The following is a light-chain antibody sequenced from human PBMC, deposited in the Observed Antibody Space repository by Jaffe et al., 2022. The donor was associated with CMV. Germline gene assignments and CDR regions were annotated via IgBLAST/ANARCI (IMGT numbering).Light chain of an antibody. Sequence: DFVMTQSPDSLAVSLGERATINCKSSQSVLYSSNNKNYLAWYQQKPGQPPKLLIYWASTRESGVPDRFSGSGSGTDFTLTISSLQAEDVAVYFCQQYYTTPTFGQGTKLEI. J-gene: IGKJ2*01. CDR1: QSVLYSSNNKNY. CDR3: QQYYTTPT. V-gene: IGKV4-1*01. CDR2: WAS.